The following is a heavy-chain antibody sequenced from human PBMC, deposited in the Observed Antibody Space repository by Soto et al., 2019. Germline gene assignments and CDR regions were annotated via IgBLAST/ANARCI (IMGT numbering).Heavy chain of an antibody. Sequence: EVPLVESGGGLVQPGGSLRLSCVGSGFTFSNYWMHWVRQVPGKGPVWVSRVNSAGSQSSYADFVKGRFTVSRDKANNTLYLEMNSLSADDTAVYYCATGGYSYGWGFWGQGTLVTVSS. CDR2: VNSAGSQS. D-gene: IGHD5-18*01. CDR3: ATGGYSYGWGF. CDR1: GFTFSNYW. V-gene: IGHV3-74*01. J-gene: IGHJ1*01.